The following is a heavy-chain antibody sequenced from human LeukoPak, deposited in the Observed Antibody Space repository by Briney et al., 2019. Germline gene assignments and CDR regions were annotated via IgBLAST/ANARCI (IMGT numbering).Heavy chain of an antibody. Sequence: ASVKVSCKTSGYIFTSHGINWVRQAPGQGLEWMGWISAYNGNTNYAQKLQGRVTMTTDTSTSTAYMELRSLRSDDTAVYYCARVAIAVAGRRYYFDYWGQGTLVTVSS. CDR2: ISAYNGNT. CDR1: GYIFTSHG. V-gene: IGHV1-18*01. D-gene: IGHD6-19*01. CDR3: ARVAIAVAGRRYYFDY. J-gene: IGHJ4*02.